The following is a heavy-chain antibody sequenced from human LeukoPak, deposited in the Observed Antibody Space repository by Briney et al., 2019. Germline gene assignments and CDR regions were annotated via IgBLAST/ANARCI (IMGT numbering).Heavy chain of an antibody. CDR1: GYTFTTYD. V-gene: IGHV1-8*01. D-gene: IGHD1-26*01. CDR3: ARAYSGSYYGYYFDY. CDR2: MNPNSGDT. J-gene: IGHJ4*02. Sequence: ASVKVSCKASGYTFTTYDINWVRQATGQGLEWMGWMNPNSGDTGYAQKFQGRVTMTRDTSIGTACLELSSLRSDDTAVYYCARAYSGSYYGYYFDYWGQGTLVTVSS.